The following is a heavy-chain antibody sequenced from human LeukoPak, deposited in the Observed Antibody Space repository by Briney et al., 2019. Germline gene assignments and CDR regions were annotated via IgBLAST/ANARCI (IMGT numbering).Heavy chain of an antibody. V-gene: IGHV1-69*04. J-gene: IGHJ3*02. Sequence: SVKVFCKASGGTFRSYAISWVRQAPGQGLEWMGRIIPILGIANYAQKFQGRVTITADKSTSTAYMELSSLRSEDTAVYYCARCRRFGIGDAFDIWGQGTMVTVSS. CDR2: IIPILGIA. D-gene: IGHD3-10*01. CDR1: GGTFRSYA. CDR3: ARCRRFGIGDAFDI.